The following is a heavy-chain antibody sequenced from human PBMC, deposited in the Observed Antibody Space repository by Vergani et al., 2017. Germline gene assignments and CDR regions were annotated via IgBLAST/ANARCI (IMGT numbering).Heavy chain of an antibody. CDR2: IYHSGST. CDR1: GGSISSGGYS. D-gene: IGHD3-22*01. J-gene: IGHJ4*02. CDR3: ASAYFVSDSSGYYYDY. Sequence: QVQLQESGPGLVKPSQTLSLTCAVSGGSISSGGYSWSWIRQPPGKGLEWIGYIYHSGSTYYNPSLKSRVTMSVDTSKNQFSLKLSSVTAADTAVYYCASAYFVSDSSGYYYDYWGQGTLVTVSS. V-gene: IGHV4-30-2*01.